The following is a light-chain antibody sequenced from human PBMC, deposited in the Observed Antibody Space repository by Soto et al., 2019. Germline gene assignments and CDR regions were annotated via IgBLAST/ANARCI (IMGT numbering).Light chain of an antibody. V-gene: IGKV1-39*01. Sequence: DIQMTQSPSSLSASVGDRVTITCRASQSISSYLNWYQQKPGKAPKLLIYAESSLQSGVPSRFSRSGSGTDFTLTISSLQPEDFATYYCQQSYSTPLTFGGGTKVEIK. CDR1: QSISSY. J-gene: IGKJ4*01. CDR3: QQSYSTPLT. CDR2: AES.